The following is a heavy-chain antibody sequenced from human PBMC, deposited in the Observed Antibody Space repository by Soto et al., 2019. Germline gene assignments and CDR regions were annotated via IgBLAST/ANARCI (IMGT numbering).Heavy chain of an antibody. CDR2: ISASGGLK. Sequence: EVQLSESGGDLRQPGGSLRLSCAASGFTFTNYAMTWVRQTPRKGLEWVSGISASGGLKYYADSVRGRFTVSRDNSKNILYLQMDNLRDEDTALYYCAREVGAPSGWLDPWGQGTQVTVSS. D-gene: IGHD1-26*01. CDR3: AREVGAPSGWLDP. V-gene: IGHV3-23*01. CDR1: GFTFTNYA. J-gene: IGHJ5*02.